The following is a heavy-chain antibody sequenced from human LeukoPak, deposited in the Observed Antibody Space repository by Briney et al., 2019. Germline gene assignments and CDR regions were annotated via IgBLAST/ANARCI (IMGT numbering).Heavy chain of an antibody. J-gene: IGHJ4*02. CDR1: GFIFSNDA. CDR2: IWSDGSNK. V-gene: IGHV3-33*01. Sequence: PGGSLRLSCAASGFIFSNDAMHWVRQAPGKGLEWVAFIWSDGSNKYYADSVKGRFTISRGNSKNTLYLQMNSLRAEDTAVYYCARDLSSDMLDYWGQGTLVTVSS. D-gene: IGHD6-25*01. CDR3: ARDLSSDMLDY.